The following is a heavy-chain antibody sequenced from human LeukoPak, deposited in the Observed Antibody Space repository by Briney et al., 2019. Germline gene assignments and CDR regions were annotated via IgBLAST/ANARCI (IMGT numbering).Heavy chain of an antibody. CDR3: ARTVTTASGLVSSVNWFDP. D-gene: IGHD4-17*01. J-gene: IGHJ5*02. CDR2: IIPIFGIA. CDR1: GGTFSSYA. Sequence: ASVKVSCKASGGTFSSYAISWVRQAPGQGLEWMGRIIPIFGIANYAQKFQGRVTITADKSTSTAYMELSSLRSEDTAVYYCARTVTTASGLVSSVNWFDPWGQGTLVTVSS. V-gene: IGHV1-69*04.